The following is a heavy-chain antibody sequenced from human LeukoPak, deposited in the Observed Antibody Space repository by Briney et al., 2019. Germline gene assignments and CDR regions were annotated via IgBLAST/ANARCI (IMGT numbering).Heavy chain of an antibody. CDR3: VRNGGSLDY. J-gene: IGHJ4*02. V-gene: IGHV3-7*01. CDR2: IDQDGSAK. D-gene: IGHD3-10*01. CDR1: GFTFSGHW. Sequence: PGGSLRLSCAASGFTFSGHWMSWVRQAPGKGPEWVANIDQDGSAKNYVDSVRGPFSISRDNAKNSLILQMNSLRDEDTTVYYCVRNGGSLDYWGQGTLVTVSS.